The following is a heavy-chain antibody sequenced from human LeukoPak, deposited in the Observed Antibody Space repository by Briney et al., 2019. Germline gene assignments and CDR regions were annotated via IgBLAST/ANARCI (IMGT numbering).Heavy chain of an antibody. D-gene: IGHD3/OR15-3a*01. J-gene: IGHJ4*02. CDR2: INGDGSST. V-gene: IGHV3-74*01. CDR3: AKGTDSYFDY. CDR1: GFTFSSYW. Sequence: PGGSLRLSCAASGFTFSSYWMHWVRQAPGKGLVWVSLINGDGSSTGYADSVKGRFTISRDNAKNTLYLQMNSLRAEDTAVYYCAKGTDSYFDYWGQGTLVTVVS.